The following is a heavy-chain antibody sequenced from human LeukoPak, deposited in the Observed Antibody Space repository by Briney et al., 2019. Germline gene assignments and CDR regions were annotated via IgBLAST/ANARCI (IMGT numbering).Heavy chain of an antibody. Sequence: GGSLRLSCAASGFTFSTYWMHWVRQAPGKGLVWVSRINSDGSRTNYADSVKGRFTISRDNAKNTLHLQMNSLRADDTAVYYCTRDALYDLGYMDVWGEGTTVTVSS. CDR2: INSDGSRT. D-gene: IGHD3-3*01. J-gene: IGHJ6*03. CDR1: GFTFSTYW. CDR3: TRDALYDLGYMDV. V-gene: IGHV3-74*01.